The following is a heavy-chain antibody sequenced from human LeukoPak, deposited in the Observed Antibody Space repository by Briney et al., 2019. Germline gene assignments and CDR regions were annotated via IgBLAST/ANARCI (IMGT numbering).Heavy chain of an antibody. CDR3: AKDLIGAVAGPSVDY. CDR2: ISGSGGST. J-gene: IGHJ4*02. Sequence: GGSLRLSCATSGFTFSSYAMSWVRQAPGKGLEWVSAISGSGGSTYYADSVKGRFTISRDNSKNTLYLQMNSLRAEDTAVYYCAKDLIGAVAGPSVDYWGQGTLVTVSS. D-gene: IGHD6-19*01. V-gene: IGHV3-23*01. CDR1: GFTFSSYA.